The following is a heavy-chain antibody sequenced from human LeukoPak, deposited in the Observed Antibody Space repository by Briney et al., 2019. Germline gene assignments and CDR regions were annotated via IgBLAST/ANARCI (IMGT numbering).Heavy chain of an antibody. CDR3: ARDHRSDYYDSSGYHDWFDP. Sequence: ASVKVSCKASGCTFSSYAISWVRQAPGQGLEWMGGIIPIFGTANYAQKFQGRVTITADKSTSTAYMELSSLRSEDTAVYYCARDHRSDYYDSSGYHDWFDPWGQGTLVTVSS. D-gene: IGHD3-22*01. CDR1: GCTFSSYA. CDR2: IIPIFGTA. V-gene: IGHV1-69*06. J-gene: IGHJ5*02.